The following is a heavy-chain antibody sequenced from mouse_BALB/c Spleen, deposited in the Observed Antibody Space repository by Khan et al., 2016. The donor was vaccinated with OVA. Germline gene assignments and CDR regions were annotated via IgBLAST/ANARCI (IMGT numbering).Heavy chain of an antibody. CDR2: IGTGSSNT. J-gene: IGHJ4*01. CDR1: GYTFTSYW. D-gene: IGHD1-1*01. CDR3: ARENYYGRSNYAMDY. Sequence: DLVKPGTSVKLSCKASGYTFTSYWINWIKQRPGQGLEWIGRIGTGSSNTYNNEMFKGKAALTVDTSSSTAYIQLSSLSSEDSAAYFCARENYYGRSNYAMDYWGQGTSVTVSS. V-gene: IGHV1S41*01.